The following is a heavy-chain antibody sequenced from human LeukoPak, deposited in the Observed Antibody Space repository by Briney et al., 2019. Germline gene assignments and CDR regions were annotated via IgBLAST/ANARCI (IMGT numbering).Heavy chain of an antibody. D-gene: IGHD3-10*01. V-gene: IGHV4-34*01. J-gene: IGHJ4*02. CDR2: INHSGTT. Sequence: SETLSLTCAVYGGSFSGYYWSWIRQPPGKGLEWIGEINHSGTTNYNPSLKSRVAISVDTSKNQFSLKLSSVTAADTAVYYCARVRNYIGYWGQGTLVTVSS. CDR3: ARVRNYIGY. CDR1: GGSFSGYY.